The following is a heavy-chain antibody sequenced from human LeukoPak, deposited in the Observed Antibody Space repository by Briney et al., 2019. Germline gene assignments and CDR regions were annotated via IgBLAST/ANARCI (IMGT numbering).Heavy chain of an antibody. CDR3: ARDKTLLGHYYYMDV. Sequence: SVKVSCKASGGTFSSYAISWVRQAPGQGLEWMGGIIPIFGTANYAQKFQGRVTITTDESTSTAYMELSSLRSEDTAVYYCARDKTLLGHYYYMDVWGKGTTVTVSS. J-gene: IGHJ6*03. CDR2: IIPIFGTA. V-gene: IGHV1-69*05. CDR1: GGTFSSYA. D-gene: IGHD3-10*01.